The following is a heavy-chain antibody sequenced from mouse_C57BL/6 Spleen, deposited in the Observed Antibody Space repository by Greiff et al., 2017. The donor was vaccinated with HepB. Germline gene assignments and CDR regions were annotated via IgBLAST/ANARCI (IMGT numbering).Heavy chain of an antibody. J-gene: IGHJ4*01. D-gene: IGHD1-1*01. CDR1: GYTFTSYW. CDR3: ARYYPGNYYAMDY. Sequence: QVQLQQPGAELVMPGASVMLSCKASGYTFTSYWMHWVKQRPGQGLEWIGEIDPSDSYTNYNQKFKGKSTLTVDKSSSTAYMQLSSLTSEDSAVYYCARYYPGNYYAMDYWGQGTSVTVSS. V-gene: IGHV1-69*01. CDR2: IDPSDSYT.